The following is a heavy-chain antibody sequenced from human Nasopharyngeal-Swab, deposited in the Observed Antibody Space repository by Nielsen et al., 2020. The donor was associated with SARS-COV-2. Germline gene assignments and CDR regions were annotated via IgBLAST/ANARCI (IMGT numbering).Heavy chain of an antibody. CDR3: AREMASFDN. CDR2: IYYSGST. J-gene: IGHJ4*02. Sequence: SETLSLTCTVSGSSISSGYYWAWIRQPPGKGLEWIGYIYYSGSTNYNPSLKSRVTISVDTSKNQFSLKLSSVTAADTAVYYCAREMASFDNWGQGTLVTVSS. D-gene: IGHD5-24*01. V-gene: IGHV4-61*01. CDR1: GSSISSGYY.